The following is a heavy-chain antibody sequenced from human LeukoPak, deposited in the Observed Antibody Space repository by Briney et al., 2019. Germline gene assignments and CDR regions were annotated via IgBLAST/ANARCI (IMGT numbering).Heavy chain of an antibody. CDR3: AKATFASSWNLYFDY. V-gene: IGHV3-23*01. D-gene: IGHD6-13*01. Sequence: GGSLKLSCSASGFSFSLCAMSWVRQAPGKGLEWVSTISSGGSSKYYADSAKGRFTISRDNSKSTLYLQITSLRAEDTAVYYCAKATFASSWNLYFDYWGQGTLVTVSS. CDR2: ISSGGSSK. J-gene: IGHJ4*02. CDR1: GFSFSLCA.